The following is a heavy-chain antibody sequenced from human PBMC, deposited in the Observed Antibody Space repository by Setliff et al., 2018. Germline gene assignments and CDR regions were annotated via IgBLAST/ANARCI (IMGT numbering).Heavy chain of an antibody. CDR3: SRLVRYCTRTSCQRASGDDY. D-gene: IGHD2-2*01. CDR2: ISGYSGNT. CDR1: GYTFSNYG. Sequence: ASVKVSCKASGYTFSNYGITWVRQAPGQGLEWMGWISGYSGNTKYAQKFQGRVTMTTDTSTSTAYLELRSLTSDDTAVYYCSRLVRYCTRTSCQRASGDDYWGQGTLVTVS. J-gene: IGHJ4*02. V-gene: IGHV1-18*01.